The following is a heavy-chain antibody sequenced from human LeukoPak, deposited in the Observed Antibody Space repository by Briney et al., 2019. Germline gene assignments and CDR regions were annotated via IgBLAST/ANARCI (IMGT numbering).Heavy chain of an antibody. Sequence: GGSLRLSCAASGFTFSNDWMSWVRQAPGKGLEWVGRIKSKTDGGTTDYAAPVKGRFTISRDDSKNTLYLQMNSLKTEDTAVYYCTTDPNKILGATTFDYWGQGTLVTVSS. J-gene: IGHJ4*02. V-gene: IGHV3-15*01. CDR1: GFTFSNDW. D-gene: IGHD1-26*01. CDR3: TTDPNKILGATTFDY. CDR2: IKSKTDGGTT.